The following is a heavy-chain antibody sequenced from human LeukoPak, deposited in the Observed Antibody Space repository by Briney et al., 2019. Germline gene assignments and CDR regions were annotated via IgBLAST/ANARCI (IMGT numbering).Heavy chain of an antibody. J-gene: IGHJ4*02. CDR3: AKEYLRGDNFFDS. CDR1: GFTFSRFV. D-gene: IGHD5-12*01. V-gene: IGHV3-23*01. Sequence: GGSLRLSCAASGFTFSRFVMNWVRQAPGKGLEWVAGVTHSGAITEYADSVKGRFTISRDNSKNTVYLHMNSLRAEDTAVYYCAKEYLRGDNFFDSWGQGTLVTVSS. CDR2: VTHSGAIT.